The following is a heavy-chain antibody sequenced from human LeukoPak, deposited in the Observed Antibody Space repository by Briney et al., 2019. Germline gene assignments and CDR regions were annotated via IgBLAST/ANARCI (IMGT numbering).Heavy chain of an antibody. Sequence: PSETLSLTCVVCGGTFSDYYWSWVRQPPGKGLEWMGEINHSGSAKYNPSLKSRVTMSIHTSNNQFSLKLSSVTAADTAVYYCARHGNYYDTSQSDPWGQGTLVTVSS. CDR2: INHSGSA. J-gene: IGHJ5*02. V-gene: IGHV4-34*01. D-gene: IGHD3-22*01. CDR3: ARHGNYYDTSQSDP. CDR1: GGTFSDYY.